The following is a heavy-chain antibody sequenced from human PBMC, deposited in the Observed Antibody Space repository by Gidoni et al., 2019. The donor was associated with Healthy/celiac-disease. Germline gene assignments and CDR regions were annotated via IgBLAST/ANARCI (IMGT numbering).Heavy chain of an antibody. CDR1: GFTFSNAW. J-gene: IGHJ4*02. V-gene: IGHV3-15*01. D-gene: IGHD4-17*01. CDR2: IKSKTDGGTT. Sequence: EVQLVASGGGLVKPGGSLRLSCAASGFTFSNAWMSWVRQAPGKGLEWVGRIKSKTDGGTTDYAAPVKGRFTISRDDSKNTLYLQMNSLKTEDTAVYYCTTDPYGDLSFDYWGQGTLVTVSS. CDR3: TTDPYGDLSFDY.